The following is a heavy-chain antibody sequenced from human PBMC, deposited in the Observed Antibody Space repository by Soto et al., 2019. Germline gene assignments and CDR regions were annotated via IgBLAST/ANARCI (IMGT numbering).Heavy chain of an antibody. D-gene: IGHD5-12*01. Sequence: PGGSLRLSCAASGFTVSSNYMSWVRQAPGMGLEWVSVIYSGGSTYYADSVKGRFTISRDNSKNTLYLQMNSLRAEDTAVYYCAIVATTNFDYWGQGTLVTVSS. V-gene: IGHV3-66*01. CDR1: GFTVSSNY. CDR2: IYSGGST. CDR3: AIVATTNFDY. J-gene: IGHJ4*02.